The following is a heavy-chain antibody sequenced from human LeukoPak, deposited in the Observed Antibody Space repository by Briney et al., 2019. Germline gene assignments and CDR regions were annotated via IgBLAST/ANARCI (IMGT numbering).Heavy chain of an antibody. CDR1: GGSISSSSYF. CDR3: ARLGYYYDSSGHRAGNNWFDP. CDR2: VYYSGST. V-gene: IGHV4-39*07. J-gene: IGHJ5*02. D-gene: IGHD3-22*01. Sequence: SETLSLTCTVSGGSISSSSYFWAWIRQPPGKGLEWIASVYYSGSTFYSPPLKSRVTMSTDSSKDQFSLTLTSVTAADTAVYYCARLGYYYDSSGHRAGNNWFDPWGQGTLVTVSS.